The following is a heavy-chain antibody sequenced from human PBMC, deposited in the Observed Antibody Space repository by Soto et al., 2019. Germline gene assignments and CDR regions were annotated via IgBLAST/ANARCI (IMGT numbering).Heavy chain of an antibody. CDR1: GGSFSGYY. CDR2: INHSGST. Sequence: SETLSLTCAVYGGSFSGYYWSWIRQPPEKGLEWIGEINHSGSTNYNPSLKSRVTISVDTSKNQFSLKLSSVTAADTAVYYFARDDYDILTVYPRYYFDYWGQGTLVTVSS. V-gene: IGHV4-34*01. D-gene: IGHD3-9*01. J-gene: IGHJ4*02. CDR3: ARDDYDILTVYPRYYFDY.